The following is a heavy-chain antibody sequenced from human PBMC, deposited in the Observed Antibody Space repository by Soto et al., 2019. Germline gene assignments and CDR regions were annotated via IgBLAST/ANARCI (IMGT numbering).Heavy chain of an antibody. D-gene: IGHD3-22*01. J-gene: IGHJ4*02. CDR1: GGSISSGDYY. CDR2: IYYSGST. Sequence: QAQLQESGPGLVKPSQTLSLTCTVSGGSISSGDYYWSWIRQPPGKGLEWIGYIYYSGSTYYNPSLKSRLTISIDTSKNQFSLKLNSVTAADTAVYYCAGAYYYDSGGYFLPPTLYYWGQGTLVTVSS. CDR3: AGAYYYDSGGYFLPPTLYY. V-gene: IGHV4-30-4*01.